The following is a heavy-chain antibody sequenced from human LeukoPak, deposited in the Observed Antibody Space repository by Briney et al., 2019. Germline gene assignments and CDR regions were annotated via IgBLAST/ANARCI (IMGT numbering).Heavy chain of an antibody. CDR3: AREGGYCSSTSCYTGIDY. V-gene: IGHV4-59*01. CDR2: IYYSGST. J-gene: IGHJ4*02. CDR1: GGSISSYY. Sequence: PSETLSLTCTVSGGSISSYYWSWIRQPPGKGLEWIGYIYYSGSTNYNPSLKSRVTISVDTSKNQFSLKLSSVTAADTAVYYCAREGGYCSSTSCYTGIDYWGQGTLVTVSS. D-gene: IGHD2-2*02.